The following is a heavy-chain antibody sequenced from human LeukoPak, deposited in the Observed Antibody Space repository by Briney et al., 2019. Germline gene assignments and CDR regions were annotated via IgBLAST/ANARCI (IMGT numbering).Heavy chain of an antibody. CDR2: ISGNGGST. J-gene: IGHJ4*02. CDR1: GFSFSSDV. V-gene: IGHV3-23*01. D-gene: IGHD5-18*01. CDR3: AKGIELWLTYFDH. Sequence: GGSLRLSCVASGFSFSSDVMNWVRQAPGTGLEWVSAISGNGGSTYYADSVEGRFTISRDNSKNTLSLQMNSLRAEDTAVYYCAKGIELWLTYFDHWGQGTLVTASS.